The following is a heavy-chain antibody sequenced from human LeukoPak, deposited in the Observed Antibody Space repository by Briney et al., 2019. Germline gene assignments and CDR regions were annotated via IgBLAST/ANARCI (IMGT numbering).Heavy chain of an antibody. CDR2: ISSSSSYI. CDR3: ARGSRAGSGGSCSDY. CDR1: GFTFSSYS. V-gene: IGHV3-21*01. Sequence: GGSLRLSCAASGFTFSSYSMSWVRQAPGKGLEWVSSISSSSSYIYYADSVKGRFTISRDNAKNSLYLQMNSLRAEDTAMYYCARGSRAGSGGSCSDYWGQGTLVTVSS. J-gene: IGHJ4*02. D-gene: IGHD2-15*01.